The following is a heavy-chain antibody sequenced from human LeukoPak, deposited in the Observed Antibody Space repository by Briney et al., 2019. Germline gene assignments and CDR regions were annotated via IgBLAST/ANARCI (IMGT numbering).Heavy chain of an antibody. Sequence: PSETLSLTCTVSGYSISSGYYWGWIRQPPGKGLEWIGSIYHSGSTYYSPSLKSRVTISVHTSKHQFSLKLSSVTAADTAVYYCAIGPSGFLDYWGQGTLVTVSS. J-gene: IGHJ4*02. V-gene: IGHV4-38-2*02. CDR3: AIGPSGFLDY. CDR2: IYHSGST. CDR1: GYSISSGYY. D-gene: IGHD6-19*01.